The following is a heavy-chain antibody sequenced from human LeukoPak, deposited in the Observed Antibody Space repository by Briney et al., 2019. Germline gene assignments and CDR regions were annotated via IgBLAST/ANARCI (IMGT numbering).Heavy chain of an antibody. J-gene: IGHJ3*01. CDR3: ARARDTSGWYLDAFGV. D-gene: IGHD6-19*01. Sequence: GASVKVSCKASGYTFNRYGFSWVRQAPGQGLEWVGWISTYNGNAHYAQKLQGRVTMTIDTSTSTAYMELRSLRSDDTAVYYCARARDTSGWYLDAFGVWGQGTLVTVSS. V-gene: IGHV1-18*01. CDR2: ISTYNGNA. CDR1: GYTFNRYG.